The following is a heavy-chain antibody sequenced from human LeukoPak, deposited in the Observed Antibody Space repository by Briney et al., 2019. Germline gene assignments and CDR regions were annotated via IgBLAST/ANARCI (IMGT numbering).Heavy chain of an antibody. CDR2: VSGSGGGT. CDR3: AKTTTGYSSGRYPGWPVDF. V-gene: IGHV3-23*01. Sequence: PGGSLRLSCAASGFTFGIYAMSWVPQAPGKGLECVSAVSGSGGGTYYADSVKGRFTISRDNSKDTVDLQMNSLSADETAVYYCAKTTTGYSSGRYPGWPVDFWGQGTLVTVSS. J-gene: IGHJ4*02. D-gene: IGHD6-19*01. CDR1: GFTFGIYA.